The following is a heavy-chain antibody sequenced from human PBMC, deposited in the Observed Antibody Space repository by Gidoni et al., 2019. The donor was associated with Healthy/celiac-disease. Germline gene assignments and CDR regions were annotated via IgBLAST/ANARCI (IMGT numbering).Heavy chain of an antibody. CDR2: KWYAGSNK. V-gene: IGHV3-33*01. J-gene: IGHJ4*02. D-gene: IGHD3-10*01. CDR3: AIESYGPFDY. Sequence: QVQLVESGGGVVQPGRSLRPSCAAPGFTFSSYCMHWVRQAPGKGLEWVAVKWYAGSNKYYADSVKGRFTISRDNSKNPLYLQMNSLRAEDTAVYYYAIESYGPFDYWGQGTLVTVSS. CDR1: GFTFSSYC.